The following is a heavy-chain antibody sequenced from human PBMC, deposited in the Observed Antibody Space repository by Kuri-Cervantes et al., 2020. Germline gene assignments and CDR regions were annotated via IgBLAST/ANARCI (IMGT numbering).Heavy chain of an antibody. CDR3: ARGLIVDGGYYFDY. Sequence: ASVKVSCKASGYTFTTYGISWVRQAPGRGLEWMGMINPSGGSTNYAQKFQGRVSMTRDTSTSTVYMELSSLRSEDTAVYFCARGLIVDGGYYFDYWGQGTLVTVSS. J-gene: IGHJ4*02. D-gene: IGHD1-26*01. CDR2: INPSGGST. V-gene: IGHV1-46*01. CDR1: GYTFTTYG.